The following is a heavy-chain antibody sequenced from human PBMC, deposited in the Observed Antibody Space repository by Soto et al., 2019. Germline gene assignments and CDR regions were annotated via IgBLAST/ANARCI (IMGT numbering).Heavy chain of an antibody. CDR1: GGYISSGGCY. Sequence: QVQLQESGPGLVRPSQTLSLTCTVSGGYISSGGCYWSWIRQHPGKGLESTVYIYYSGSTYYNPSLKSRVTISVDTSKNQFSLKLSSVTAADTAVYYCARDRLGTVITGYYYGMDVWGQGTTVTVSS. CDR2: IYYSGST. CDR3: ARDRLGTVITGYYYGMDV. V-gene: IGHV4-31*02. J-gene: IGHJ6*02. D-gene: IGHD4-17*01.